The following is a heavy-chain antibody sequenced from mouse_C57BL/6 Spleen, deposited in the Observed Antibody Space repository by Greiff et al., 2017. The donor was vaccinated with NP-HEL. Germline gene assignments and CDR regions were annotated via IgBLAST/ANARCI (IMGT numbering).Heavy chain of an antibody. D-gene: IGHD2-1*01. CDR1: GYTFTSYW. V-gene: IGHV1-61*01. CDR3: ARSGNYLAWFAY. CDR2: IYPSDSET. J-gene: IGHJ3*01. Sequence: QVHVKQPGAELVRPGSSVKLSCKASGYTFTSYWMDWVKQRPGQGLEWIGNIYPSDSETHYNQKFKDKATLTVDKSSSTAYMQLSSLTSEDSAVYYCARSGNYLAWFAYWGQGTLVTVSA.